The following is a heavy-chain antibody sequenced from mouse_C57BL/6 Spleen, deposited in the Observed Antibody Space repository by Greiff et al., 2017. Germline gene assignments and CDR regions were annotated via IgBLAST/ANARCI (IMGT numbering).Heavy chain of an antibody. CDR3: ARSRYSNQSFDY. V-gene: IGHV1-7*01. J-gene: IGHJ2*01. D-gene: IGHD2-5*01. Sequence: QVQLQQSGAELAKPGASVKLSCKASGYTFTSYWMNWVKQRPGQGLEWIGYINPSSGYTKYNQKFKDKPTLTADKSSSTAYMQMSSLTYEDSAVYYCARSRYSNQSFDYWGQGTTLTVSS. CDR2: INPSSGYT. CDR1: GYTFTSYW.